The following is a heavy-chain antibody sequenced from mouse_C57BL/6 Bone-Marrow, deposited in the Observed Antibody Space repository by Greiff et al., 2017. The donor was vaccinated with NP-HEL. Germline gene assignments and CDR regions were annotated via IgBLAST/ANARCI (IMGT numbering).Heavy chain of an antibody. Sequence: VKLVESGPGLVAPSQSLSITCTVSGFSLTSYAISWVRQPPGKGLEWLGVIWTGGGTNYNSALKSRLSISKDNSKSQVFLKMNSLQTDDTARYYCARNSDGYYKYYFDYWGQGTTLTVSS. D-gene: IGHD2-3*01. CDR3: ARNSDGYYKYYFDY. CDR1: GFSLTSYA. V-gene: IGHV2-9-1*01. CDR2: IWTGGGT. J-gene: IGHJ2*01.